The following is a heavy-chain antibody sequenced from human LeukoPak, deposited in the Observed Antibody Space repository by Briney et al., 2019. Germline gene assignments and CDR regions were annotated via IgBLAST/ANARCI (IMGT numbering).Heavy chain of an antibody. CDR2: IYSGGST. CDR3: ARSYSGTYYVDY. Sequence: PGGSLRLSCAASGFTVSSNYMSWVRQAPGKGLEWVSVIYSGGSTCYADSVKGRFTISRDNSKNTLYLQMNSLRAEDTAVYYCARSYSGTYYVDYWGQGTLVTVSS. CDR1: GFTVSSNY. V-gene: IGHV3-66*01. J-gene: IGHJ4*02. D-gene: IGHD1-26*01.